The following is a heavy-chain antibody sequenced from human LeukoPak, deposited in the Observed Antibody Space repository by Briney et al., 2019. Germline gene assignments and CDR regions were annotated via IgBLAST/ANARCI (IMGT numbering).Heavy chain of an antibody. J-gene: IGHJ5*02. D-gene: IGHD3-3*01. CDR1: GYSFTSYW. V-gene: IGHV5-51*01. CDR2: IYPGDSDT. CDR3: ARRGTIGYDFWSGQNNWFDP. Sequence: GESLKISCKGSGYSFTSYWIGWVRQMPGKGLEWMGIIYPGDSDTRYSPSFQGQVTISADKSISTAYLQWSSLKASDTAMYYCARRGTIGYDFWSGQNNWFDPWGQGTLVTVSS.